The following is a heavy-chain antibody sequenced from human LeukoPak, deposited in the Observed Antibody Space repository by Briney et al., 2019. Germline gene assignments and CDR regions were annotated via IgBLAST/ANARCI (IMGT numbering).Heavy chain of an antibody. CDR1: GVSISSYY. CDR3: ASASLSALGFDY. J-gene: IGHJ4*02. CDR2: IYYSGST. Sequence: PSETLSLTCTVSGVSISSYYWSWLRQPPGKGLEWIGYIYYSGSTNYNPSLKSRVTISVDTSKNQFSLKLSSVTAADTAVYYCASASLSALGFDYWGQGTLVTVSS. V-gene: IGHV4-59*01. D-gene: IGHD7-27*01.